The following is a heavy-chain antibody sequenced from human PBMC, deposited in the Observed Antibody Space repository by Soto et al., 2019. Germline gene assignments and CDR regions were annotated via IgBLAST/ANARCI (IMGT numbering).Heavy chain of an antibody. V-gene: IGHV5-10-1*01. CDR3: ARTLMVYASDYYYGMDV. Sequence: ESLKISCKGSGYSSTSYWISWVRQMPGKGLEWMGRIDPGDSYTNYSPSFQGHVTTSADKSISTAYLQWSSLKASDTAMYYCARTLMVYASDYYYGMDVWGQGTTVTSP. CDR1: GYSSTSYW. J-gene: IGHJ6*02. CDR2: IDPGDSYT. D-gene: IGHD2-8*01.